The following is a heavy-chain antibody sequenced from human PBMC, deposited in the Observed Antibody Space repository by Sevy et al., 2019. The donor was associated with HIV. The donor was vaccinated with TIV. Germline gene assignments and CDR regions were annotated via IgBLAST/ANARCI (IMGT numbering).Heavy chain of an antibody. Sequence: ASVKVSCKASGYIFTDYYIHWVRQAPGQGLEWMAWINSDSGVTNYAQRFQGEVTVTRDTSLNTAYLDLSRLKSNDTAIYFCARLTTKPTSDLCGMDVWGQGTTVTVSS. J-gene: IGHJ6*02. CDR1: GYIFTDYY. CDR2: INSDSGVT. CDR3: ARLTTKPTSDLCGMDV. D-gene: IGHD4-17*01. V-gene: IGHV1-2*02.